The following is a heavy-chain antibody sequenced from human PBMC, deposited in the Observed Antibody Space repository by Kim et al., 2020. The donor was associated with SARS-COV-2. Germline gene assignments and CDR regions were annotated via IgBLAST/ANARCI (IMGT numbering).Heavy chain of an antibody. D-gene: IGHD5-18*01. V-gene: IGHV6-1*01. CDR3: ARDSRYSYGYWYFDL. Sequence: SVKSRITINPDTSKNQFSLQLNSVTPEDTAVYYCARDSRYSYGYWYFDLWGRGTLVTVSS. J-gene: IGHJ2*01.